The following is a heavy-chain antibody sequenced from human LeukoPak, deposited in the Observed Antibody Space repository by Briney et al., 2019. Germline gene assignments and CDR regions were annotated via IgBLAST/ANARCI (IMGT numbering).Heavy chain of an antibody. D-gene: IGHD6-6*01. CDR1: GFTFSTYG. Sequence: GGSLRLSCAASGFTFSTYGMHWVRQAPGKGLEWVAVIPNDGRNKYYADSVKDRFTISRENSKNTLYLQMNSLSADDTALYYCVRAPGSYSSSPVDYWGQGTLVTVSS. CDR2: IPNDGRNK. V-gene: IGHV3-30*03. J-gene: IGHJ4*02. CDR3: VRAPGSYSSSPVDY.